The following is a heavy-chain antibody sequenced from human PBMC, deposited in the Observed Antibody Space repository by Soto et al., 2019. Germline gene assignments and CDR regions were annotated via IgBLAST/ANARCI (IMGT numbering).Heavy chain of an antibody. CDR2: IFSNDEK. CDR3: ARIQHDFGSGYHDSRYWYFDL. V-gene: IGHV2-26*01. Sequence: QVTLKESGPVLVKPTETLTLTCTVSGFSLSNARMGVSWIRQPPGKALEWLAHIFSNDEKSYSTSLKSRLTISKDTSKSKVVLNMTNMDPVDTATYYCARIQHDFGSGYHDSRYWYFDLWGRGTLVTVSS. D-gene: IGHD3-3*01. J-gene: IGHJ2*01. CDR1: GFSLSNARMG.